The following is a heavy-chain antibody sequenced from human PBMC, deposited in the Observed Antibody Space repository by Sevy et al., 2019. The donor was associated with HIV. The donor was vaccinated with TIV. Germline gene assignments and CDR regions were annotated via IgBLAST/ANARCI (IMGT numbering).Heavy chain of an antibody. J-gene: IGHJ6*02. Sequence: GGSLRLSCAASGFTFSSYGMHWVRQAPGKGLEWVAVIWYDGSNKYYADSVKGRFTISRDNSKNTLYLQMNSLRAEDTAVYYCARVLVVEGGRYYYGMDVWGQGTTVTVSS. V-gene: IGHV3-33*01. CDR2: IWYDGSNK. CDR1: GFTFSSYG. CDR3: ARVLVVEGGRYYYGMDV. D-gene: IGHD2-15*01.